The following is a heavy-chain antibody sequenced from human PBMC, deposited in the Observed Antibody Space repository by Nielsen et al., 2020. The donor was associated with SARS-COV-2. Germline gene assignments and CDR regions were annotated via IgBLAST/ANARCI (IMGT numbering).Heavy chain of an antibody. J-gene: IGHJ4*02. V-gene: IGHV5-51*01. D-gene: IGHD5-24*01. CDR2: IYPGDSDT. Sequence: GGSLRLSCKGSGYSFTSYWIGWVRQMPGKGLEWMGIIYPGDSDTRYSPSFQGQVTISADKSISTVYLQWSSLKASDTAMYYCARSEMATTHYFDYWGQGTLVTVSS. CDR3: ARSEMATTHYFDY. CDR1: GYSFTSYW.